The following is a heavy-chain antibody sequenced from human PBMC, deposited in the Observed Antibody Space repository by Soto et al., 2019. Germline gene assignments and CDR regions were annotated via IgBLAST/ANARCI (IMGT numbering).Heavy chain of an antibody. CDR3: ARDRDIVVVPASSTVWSPKLGFMALYYYGMDV. Sequence: EASVKVSCKASGYTFTSYAMHWVRQAPGQRLEWMGWINAGNGNTKYSQKFQGRVTITRDTSASTAYMELSSLRSEDTAVYYCARDRDIVVVPASSTVWSPKLGFMALYYYGMDVWGQGTTVAVSS. D-gene: IGHD2-2*01. V-gene: IGHV1-3*01. J-gene: IGHJ6*02. CDR1: GYTFTSYA. CDR2: INAGNGNT.